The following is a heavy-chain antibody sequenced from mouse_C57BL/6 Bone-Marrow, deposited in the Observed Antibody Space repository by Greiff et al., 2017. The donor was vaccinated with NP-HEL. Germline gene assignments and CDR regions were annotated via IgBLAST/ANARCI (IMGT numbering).Heavy chain of an antibody. CDR2: ISSGGSYT. CDR1: GFTFSSYG. V-gene: IGHV5-6*01. D-gene: IGHD2-10*01. CDR3: ANLLYAMDY. J-gene: IGHJ4*01. Sequence: EVQGVESGGDLVKPGGSLKLSCAASGFTFSSYGMSWVRQTPDKRLEWVATISSGGSYTYYPDSVKGRFTISRDNAKNTLYLQMSSLKSEDTAMYDCANLLYAMDYWGQGTSVTVSS.